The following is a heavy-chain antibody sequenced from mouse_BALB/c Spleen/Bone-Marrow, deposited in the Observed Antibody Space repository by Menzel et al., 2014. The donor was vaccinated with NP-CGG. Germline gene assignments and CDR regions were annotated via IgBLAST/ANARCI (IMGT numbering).Heavy chain of an antibody. V-gene: IGHV1S137*01. Sequence: VQLQQSGAKLVRPGVSVKISCKGSGYTLTDHAIHWVKRSHAKSLEWIGVISGYYGDAIYNQKFKGKATMTVDKSSSTAYMELARQTSEDSAIYYCARSGKVRNAMDYWGQGTSVTVSS. CDR2: ISGYYGDA. D-gene: IGHD2-14*01. CDR3: ARSGKVRNAMDY. CDR1: GYTLTDHA. J-gene: IGHJ4*01.